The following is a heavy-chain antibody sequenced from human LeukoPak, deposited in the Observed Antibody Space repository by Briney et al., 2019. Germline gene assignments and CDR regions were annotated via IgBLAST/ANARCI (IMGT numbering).Heavy chain of an antibody. V-gene: IGHV3-66*01. J-gene: IGHJ4*02. Sequence: GGSLRLSCAASGFSVSRNYMTWVRQAPGEGLEWVSLIYSGGSTSYAGSVKGRFTISRDNSKNTLYLQMNSLRAEDTAVYYCARKTDHQTGGDYWGQGTLVTVSS. CDR3: ARKTDHQTGGDY. CDR2: IYSGGST. D-gene: IGHD1-1*01. CDR1: GFSVSRNY.